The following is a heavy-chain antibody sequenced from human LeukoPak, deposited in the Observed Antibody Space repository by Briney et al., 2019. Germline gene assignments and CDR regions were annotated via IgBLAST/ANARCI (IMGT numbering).Heavy chain of an antibody. CDR2: IIPILGIA. CDR1: GYTFTSYA. Sequence: ASVKVSCKASGYTFTSYAISWVRQAPGQGLEWMGRIIPILGIANYAQKFQGRVTITADKSTSTAYMELSSLRSEDTAVYYCARSPVDTAMVEVSDYWGQGTLVTVSS. CDR3: ARSPVDTAMVEVSDY. D-gene: IGHD5-18*01. V-gene: IGHV1-69*04. J-gene: IGHJ4*02.